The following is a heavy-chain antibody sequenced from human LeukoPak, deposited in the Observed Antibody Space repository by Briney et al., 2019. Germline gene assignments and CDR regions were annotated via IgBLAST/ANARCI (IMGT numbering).Heavy chain of an antibody. V-gene: IGHV4-34*01. CDR3: ARGFRYCGSTSCYYDY. Sequence: KPSETLSLTCAVYGGSFSGYYWSWIRQPPGKGLEWIGEINHRGSTNYNPSLKSRVTISVDTSKNQFSLKLSSVTAADTAVYYCARGFRYCGSTSCYYDYWGQGTLVTVSS. D-gene: IGHD2-2*01. CDR1: GGSFSGYY. J-gene: IGHJ4*02. CDR2: INHRGST.